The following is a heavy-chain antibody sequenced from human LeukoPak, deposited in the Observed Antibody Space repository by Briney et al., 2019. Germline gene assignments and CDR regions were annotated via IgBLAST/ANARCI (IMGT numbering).Heavy chain of an antibody. CDR1: GGSISSYY. CDR2: IYYSGST. J-gene: IGHJ3*02. CDR3: ARSYYYDSRGAFDI. Sequence: WETLSLTCTVSGGSISSYYWSWIRQPPGKGLEWLGYIYYSGSTNYNPSLKSRVTISVDTSKNQFSLKLSSVTAADTAVYYCARSYYYDSRGAFDIWGQGTMVTVSS. V-gene: IGHV4-59*01. D-gene: IGHD3-22*01.